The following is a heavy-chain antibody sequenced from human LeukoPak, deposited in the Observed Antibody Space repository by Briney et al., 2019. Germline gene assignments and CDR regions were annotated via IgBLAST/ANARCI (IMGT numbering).Heavy chain of an antibody. CDR1: GFTFSNAW. J-gene: IGHJ4*02. V-gene: IGHV3-15*01. CDR2: IKSKTDGGTT. CDR3: TTDGFPPHFFDY. Sequence: GGSLRLSCTASGFTFSNAWMSWVRQAPGKGLEWVGRIKSKTDGGTTDYAAPVKGRFTISRDDSKNTLYLQMSSLKTEDTAVYYCTTDGFPPHFFDYWGQGSLVTVSS. D-gene: IGHD2/OR15-2a*01.